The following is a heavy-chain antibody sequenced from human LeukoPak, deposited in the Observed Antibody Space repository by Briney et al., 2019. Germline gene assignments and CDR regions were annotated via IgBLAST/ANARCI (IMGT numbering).Heavy chain of an antibody. D-gene: IGHD1-26*01. J-gene: IGHJ4*02. CDR2: IYPGDSDT. CDR3: ARHGSNAWRYFDY. Sequence: GESLKISCKGSGYSFSNYWIGWVRQMPGKGLEWMGIIYPGDSDTRYSPSFQGQVTISADKSISTAYLQWSSLKASDTAMYYCARHGSNAWRYFDYWGQGTLVAVYS. V-gene: IGHV5-51*01. CDR1: GYSFSNYW.